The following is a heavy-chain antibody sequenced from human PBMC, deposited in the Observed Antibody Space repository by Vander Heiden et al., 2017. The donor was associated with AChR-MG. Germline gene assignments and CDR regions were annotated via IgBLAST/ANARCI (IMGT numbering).Heavy chain of an antibody. D-gene: IGHD6-19*01. CDR1: GFSRSNARMG. J-gene: IGHJ5*02. Sequence: QLTLKESGPVLLKPTETLTLTCTVSGFSRSNARMGVSWIRQPPGKAWEWLAHIFSNDEKSYSTSLKSRLTISKDTTKSQVVLTMTNMDPVDTATYYCARMAYSSGWYPGWFDPWGQGTLVTVSS. V-gene: IGHV2-26*01. CDR2: IFSNDEK. CDR3: ARMAYSSGWYPGWFDP.